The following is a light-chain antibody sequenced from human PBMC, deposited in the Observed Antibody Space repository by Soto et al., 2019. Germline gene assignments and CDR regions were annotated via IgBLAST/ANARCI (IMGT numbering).Light chain of an antibody. V-gene: IGLV2-14*03. CDR2: DVS. J-gene: IGLJ2*01. CDR3: SSHGASSTL. CDR1: SNDIGGYNY. Sequence: QSALTQPASVSGSPGQSMTIPCTGTSNDIGGYNYVSWYQQHPGKVPKLMIFDVSYRPSGISDRFSGSKSGNTASLTISGLQPQDEADYYCSSHGASSTLFGGGTQLTVL.